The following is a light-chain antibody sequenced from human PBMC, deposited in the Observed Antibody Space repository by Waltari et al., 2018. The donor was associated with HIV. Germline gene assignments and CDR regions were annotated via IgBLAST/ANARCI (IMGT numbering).Light chain of an antibody. V-gene: IGLV2-14*03. Sequence: QSALTQPAPVSGSPGQSVTISSTVTTSDFGRYNSVSWYQQHPGTAPTVIIYEATRRPSGVPHRFSASRSANTAPLTISGLQAEDEAVYYCSTHTTSDTLIFGGGTKLTVL. CDR3: STHTTSDTLI. J-gene: IGLJ2*01. CDR2: EAT. CDR1: TSDFGRYNS.